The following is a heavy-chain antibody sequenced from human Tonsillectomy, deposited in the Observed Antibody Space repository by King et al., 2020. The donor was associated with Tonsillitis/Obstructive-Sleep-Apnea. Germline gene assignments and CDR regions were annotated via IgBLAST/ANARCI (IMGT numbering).Heavy chain of an antibody. CDR3: ARDMVLEAGGEAFDF. CDR2: IYDSGST. Sequence: QLQESGPGLVKSSETLSLTCTVSGGSISRYYWSWIRQPPGKGLEWIGYIYDSGSTNYNPSLKSRVTISVDTSKNQFSLKLTSVTAADTAVYYCARDMVLEAGGEAFDFWGQGTMVTVSS. V-gene: IGHV4-59*01. J-gene: IGHJ3*01. CDR1: GGSISRYY. D-gene: IGHD2-8*01.